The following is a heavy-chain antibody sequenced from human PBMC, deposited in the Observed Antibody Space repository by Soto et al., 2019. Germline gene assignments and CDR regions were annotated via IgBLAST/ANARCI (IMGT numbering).Heavy chain of an antibody. CDR2: INHSGST. CDR3: ARYSRDTATVDHVGDG. CDR1: VGSFSGYY. V-gene: IGHV4-34*01. D-gene: IGHD5-18*01. J-gene: IGHJ6*02. Sequence: PSVTLSLTCSLYVGSFSGYYWSWIRQPPGKGLEWIGEINHSGSTNYNPSLKSRVTISVDTSKNQFSLKLSSVTAADTAVSYCARYSRDTATVDHVGDGWGQGITVS.